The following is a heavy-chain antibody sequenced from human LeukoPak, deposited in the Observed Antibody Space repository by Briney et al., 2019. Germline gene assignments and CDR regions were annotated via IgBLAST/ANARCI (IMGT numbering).Heavy chain of an antibody. CDR2: IYHSGRT. D-gene: IGHD3-16*02. CDR3: ARARGGSYRLYRYYFDY. Sequence: SETLSLTCTVSGYSISSGYYWGWIRQPPGKGLEWIGSIYHSGRTYYNPSLKSRVTISVDTSKNQFSLKLSSVTAADTAVYYCARARGGSYRLYRYYFDYWGQGTLVTVSS. V-gene: IGHV4-38-2*02. J-gene: IGHJ4*02. CDR1: GYSISSGYY.